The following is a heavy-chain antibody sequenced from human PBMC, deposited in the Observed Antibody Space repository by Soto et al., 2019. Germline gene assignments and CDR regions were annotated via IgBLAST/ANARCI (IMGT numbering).Heavy chain of an antibody. D-gene: IGHD3-10*01. J-gene: IGHJ5*02. CDR2: SYYSGST. CDR1: GGSISSSSNY. V-gene: IGHV4-39*01. Sequence: KTSETLSLTCTVSGGSISSSSNYWGWIRQPPGQGLEWIGSSYYSGSTYYNPSLKSRVTISVDTSKNQCSLKLSSVTAADTAVYYCARHRGPMVRGVITNWFDPWGQGTLVTVSS. CDR3: ARHRGPMVRGVITNWFDP.